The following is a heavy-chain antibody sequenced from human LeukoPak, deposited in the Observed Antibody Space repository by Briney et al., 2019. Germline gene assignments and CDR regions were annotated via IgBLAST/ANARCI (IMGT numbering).Heavy chain of an antibody. CDR3: ARDYCTSTTCPNWFDP. V-gene: IGHV1-18*01. D-gene: IGHD2-2*01. J-gene: IGHJ5*02. CDR1: GYTFSKYS. CDR2: ISGYNGKT. Sequence: ASVKVSCKASGYTFSKYSINWVRQAPGQGLEWMGWISGYNGKTNYAQKLQDRVTMTTDTSTSTAYMELRSLRSDDTAVYYCARDYCTSTTCPNWFDPWGQGTLVTVSS.